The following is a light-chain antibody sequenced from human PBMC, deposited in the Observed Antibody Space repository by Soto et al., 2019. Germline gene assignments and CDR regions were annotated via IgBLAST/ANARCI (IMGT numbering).Light chain of an antibody. CDR3: QKYISAPFT. V-gene: IGKV1-27*01. CDR2: AAS. CDR1: QAISDY. J-gene: IGKJ3*01. Sequence: DIQMTQSPSSLSASVGDRVTITCRASQAISDYLAWYQQKPGKDPKLLIYAASTLQSGVPSRFSGSGSGTDFTLTISSLQPEDVATYYCQKYISAPFTFGPGTKVDIK.